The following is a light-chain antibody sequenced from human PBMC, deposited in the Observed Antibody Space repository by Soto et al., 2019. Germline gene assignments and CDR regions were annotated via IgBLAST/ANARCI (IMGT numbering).Light chain of an antibody. CDR1: QSLLHSNGYNY. V-gene: IGKV2-28*01. Sequence: DSVMTQSPLSLPVTPGEPASISCRSSQSLLHSNGYNYLDWYLQKPGQSPQLLIYLGSNRASGVPARFSGSGSGTDFTLKISSVEAEDVGVYYCMQALQTPWTCGQGTKVDI. J-gene: IGKJ1*01. CDR2: LGS. CDR3: MQALQTPWT.